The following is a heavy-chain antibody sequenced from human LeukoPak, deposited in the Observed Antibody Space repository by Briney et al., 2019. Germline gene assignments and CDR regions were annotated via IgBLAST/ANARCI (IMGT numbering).Heavy chain of an antibody. J-gene: IGHJ4*02. CDR1: GFTFSTYT. CDR2: ISSSSSYI. CDR3: ARARVEMATIGY. V-gene: IGHV3-21*01. D-gene: IGHD5-24*01. Sequence: GGSLRLSCAASGFTFSTYTMNWVRQAPGKGLEWVSSISSSSSYIYYADSVKGRFTISRDNAKNSLYLQMNSLRAEDTAVYYCARARVEMATIGYWGQGTLVTVSS.